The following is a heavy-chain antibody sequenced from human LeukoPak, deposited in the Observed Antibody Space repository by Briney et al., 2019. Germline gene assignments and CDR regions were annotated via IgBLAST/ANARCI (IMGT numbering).Heavy chain of an antibody. CDR1: GFTFSRCW. D-gene: IGHD3-16*01. V-gene: IGHV3-74*01. CDR3: ARGGGLDV. J-gene: IGHJ6*02. Sequence: GGSLRLSCAASGFTFSRCWMHWVRQAPGKGLVWVSHINSVGSSTSYADSVKGRFTISRDNAKNTLYLQMSNLRAEDTAVYFCARGGGLDVWGQGATVTVSS. CDR2: INSVGSST.